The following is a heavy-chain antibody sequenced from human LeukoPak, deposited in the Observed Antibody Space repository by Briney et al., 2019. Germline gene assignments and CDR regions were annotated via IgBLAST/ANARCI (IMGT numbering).Heavy chain of an antibody. CDR3: ARDESSGFDY. Sequence: SETLSLTCAVYGGSFSGYYWSWIRQPPGKGLEWIGEINHSGSTNYNPSLKSRVTISVDTSKNQFSLTLSSVTAADTAVYYCARDESSGFDYWGQGTLVTVSS. D-gene: IGHD3-22*01. CDR2: INHSGST. V-gene: IGHV4-34*01. J-gene: IGHJ4*02. CDR1: GGSFSGYY.